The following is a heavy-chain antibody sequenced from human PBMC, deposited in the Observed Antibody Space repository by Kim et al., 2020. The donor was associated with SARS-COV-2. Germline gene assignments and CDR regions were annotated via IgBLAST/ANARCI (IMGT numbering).Heavy chain of an antibody. CDR3: ARDLVDRYGMDV. V-gene: IGHV3-66*01. D-gene: IGHD2-15*01. CDR2: ST. Sequence: STYYADPVKGRFTISRDNSKNTLYLQMNSLRAEDTAVYYCARDLVDRYGMDVWGQGTTVTVSS. J-gene: IGHJ6*02.